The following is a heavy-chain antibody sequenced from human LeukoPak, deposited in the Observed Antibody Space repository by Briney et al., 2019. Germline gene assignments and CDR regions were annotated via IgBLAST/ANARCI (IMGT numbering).Heavy chain of an antibody. CDR2: ISAYNGRT. CDR3: ARTPHTDHGDYASTDY. J-gene: IGHJ4*02. V-gene: IGHV1-18*01. D-gene: IGHD4-17*01. CDR1: GYTFTCYG. Sequence: ASVKVSCKASGYTFTCYGISWVRQAPRLGLEWMGWISAYNGRTYYAQNLQGRVTMTTDTATSTAYMELRSLRSDDTAVYYCARTPHTDHGDYASTDYWGQGTLVTVSS.